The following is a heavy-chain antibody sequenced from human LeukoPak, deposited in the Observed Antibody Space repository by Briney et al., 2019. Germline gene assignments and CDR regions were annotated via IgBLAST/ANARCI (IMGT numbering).Heavy chain of an antibody. CDR1: GFTFSSYA. D-gene: IGHD3-10*01. CDR3: ARDPNYYGSGSYSFDY. Sequence: GGSLRLSCAASGFTFSSYAMLWVRQAPGKGLEWVAVISYDGSNKYYADSVKGRFTISRDNSKNTLYLQLNSLRAEDTAVYYCARDPNYYGSGSYSFDYWGQGTLVTVSS. CDR2: ISYDGSNK. J-gene: IGHJ4*02. V-gene: IGHV3-30*04.